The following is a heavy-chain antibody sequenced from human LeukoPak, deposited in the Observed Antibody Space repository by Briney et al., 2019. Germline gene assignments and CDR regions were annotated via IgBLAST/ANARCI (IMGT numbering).Heavy chain of an antibody. CDR1: GGSISSYY. CDR3: ARGRRRYSSSWYWFAP. Sequence: SETLSLTCTVSGGSISSYYWSWIRQPPGKGLEWIGEINYSGSTNYNPSLKSRVTISVETSKNQFSLKLSSVTAADTAVYYCARGRRRYSSSWYWFAPGGGGTLVTVSS. J-gene: IGHJ5*02. D-gene: IGHD6-13*01. CDR2: INYSGST. V-gene: IGHV4-34*01.